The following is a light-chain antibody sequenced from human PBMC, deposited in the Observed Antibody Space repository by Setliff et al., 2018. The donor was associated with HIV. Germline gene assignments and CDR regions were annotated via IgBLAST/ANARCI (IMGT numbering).Light chain of an antibody. CDR2: RND. Sequence: QSVLTQPPSASGTPGQRVTISCSGSSSNIGSNYVYWYQQLPGTAPKLLIYRNDQRPSGVPDRFSGSKSGTSASLAISGLRSEDEADYYCSSYTISSSFVFGTGTKGTVL. CDR1: SSNIGSNY. J-gene: IGLJ1*01. CDR3: SSYTISSSFV. V-gene: IGLV1-47*01.